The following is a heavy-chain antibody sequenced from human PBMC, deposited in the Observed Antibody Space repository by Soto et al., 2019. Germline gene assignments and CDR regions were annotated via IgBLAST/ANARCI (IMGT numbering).Heavy chain of an antibody. CDR1: GYTFSSFW. CDR2: IDPSDSYT. CDR3: ARPLPYSYGYYFDY. V-gene: IGHV5-10-1*01. D-gene: IGHD5-18*01. Sequence: GESLKISCMGSGYTFSSFWITWVRQMPGKGLEWMGRIDPSDSYTSYSPSFQGHVTISADKSISTAYLQWSSLKASDTAMYYCARPLPYSYGYYFDYWGQGTLVTVSS. J-gene: IGHJ4*02.